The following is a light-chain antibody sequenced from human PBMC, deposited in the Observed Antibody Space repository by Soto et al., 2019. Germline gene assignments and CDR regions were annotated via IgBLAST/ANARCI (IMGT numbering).Light chain of an antibody. V-gene: IGLV4-69*01. CDR3: QTWGSGIWV. CDR2: LSGDGSH. Sequence: QAVVTQSPSASASLGASVKLTCTLSSGHSTYDVAWHQQQPQKGPRFLMKLSGDGSHTKGDGIPDRFSGSSFGAERYLIISSLQSEDEADYFCQTWGSGIWVFGGGTKLTVL. CDR1: SGHSTYD. J-gene: IGLJ3*02.